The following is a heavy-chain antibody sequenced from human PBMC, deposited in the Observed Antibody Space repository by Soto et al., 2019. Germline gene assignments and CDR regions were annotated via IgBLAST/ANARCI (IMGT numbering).Heavy chain of an antibody. CDR3: AKDRNYYDSSGYYSGEEYYFDY. Sequence: GGSLRLSCAASGFTFSSYAMSWVRQAPGKGLEWVSAISGSGGSTYYADSVKGRFTISRDNSKNTLYLQMNSLRAEDTAVYYCAKDRNYYDSSGYYSGEEYYFDYWGQGTLVTVSS. CDR2: ISGSGGST. CDR1: GFTFSSYA. J-gene: IGHJ4*02. V-gene: IGHV3-23*01. D-gene: IGHD3-22*01.